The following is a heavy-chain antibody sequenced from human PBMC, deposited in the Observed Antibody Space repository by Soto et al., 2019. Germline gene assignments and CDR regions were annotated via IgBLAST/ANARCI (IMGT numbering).Heavy chain of an antibody. V-gene: IGHV6-1*01. CDR2: TYYRSKWYN. CDR3: AREKGAYYGSGSYYNVGYYYGMDV. Sequence: SQTLSLICAISGDSVSSNSAAWNWIRQSPSRGLEWLGRTYYRSKWYNDYAVSVKSRITINPDTSKNQFSLQLNSVTPEDTAVYYCAREKGAYYGSGSYYNVGYYYGMDVWGQGTTVTVSS. CDR1: GDSVSSNSAA. D-gene: IGHD3-10*01. J-gene: IGHJ6*02.